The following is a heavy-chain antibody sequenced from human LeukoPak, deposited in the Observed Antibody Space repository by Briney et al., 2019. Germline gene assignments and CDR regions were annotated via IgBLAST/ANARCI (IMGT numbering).Heavy chain of an antibody. Sequence: ASVKVSCKASGYTFTSYYMHWVRQAPGQGLEWMGIINPSGGSTSYAQKFQGRVTMTRDTSTSTVYMELSSLRSEDTAVYYCARDTPNDSNHYYPNPIDYWGQGTLVTVSP. V-gene: IGHV1-46*01. J-gene: IGHJ4*02. CDR1: GYTFTSYY. CDR2: INPSGGST. D-gene: IGHD1-1*01. CDR3: ARDTPNDSNHYYPNPIDY.